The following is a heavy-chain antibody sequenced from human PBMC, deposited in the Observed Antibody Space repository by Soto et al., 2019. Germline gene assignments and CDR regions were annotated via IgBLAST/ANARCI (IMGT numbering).Heavy chain of an antibody. Sequence: QVQLVQSGAEVKKPGASVKVSCKASGYTFNSYGISWVRQAPGQGLEWMGWISAYNGNTNYVQKVQGRVTMATDTXTSTGYMELRSLRSDDTAVYHCSSGGGLDPRPVDYWGQGTLVTVSS. CDR1: GYTFNSYG. D-gene: IGHD2-15*01. J-gene: IGHJ4*02. CDR3: SSGGGLDPRPVDY. V-gene: IGHV1-18*01. CDR2: ISAYNGNT.